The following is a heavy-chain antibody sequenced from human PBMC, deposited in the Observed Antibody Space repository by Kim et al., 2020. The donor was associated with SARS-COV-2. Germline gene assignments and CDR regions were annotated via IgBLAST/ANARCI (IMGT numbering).Heavy chain of an antibody. J-gene: IGHJ4*02. D-gene: IGHD2-15*01. CDR3: AKERSPGVVDY. CDR1: GFTFSSYG. Sequence: GGSLRLSCAASGFTFSSYGMHWVRQAPGKGLEWVAVIWYDGSNKYYADSVKGRFTISRDNSKNTLYLQMNSLRAEDTAVYYCAKERSPGVVDYWCQGTLVTVSS. V-gene: IGHV3-33*06. CDR2: IWYDGSNK.